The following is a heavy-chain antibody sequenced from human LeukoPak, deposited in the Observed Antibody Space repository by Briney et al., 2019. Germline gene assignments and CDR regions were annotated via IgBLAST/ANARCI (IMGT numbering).Heavy chain of an antibody. J-gene: IGHJ4*02. CDR2: IYSGGST. D-gene: IGHD6-19*01. Sequence: GGSVRLSCAASGFTVSSNYMSWVRQAPGKGLEWVSVIYSGGSTYYADSVKGRFTISRDNSKNTLYLQMNSLRAEDTAVYYCARGAGYSSGWYGGYFDYWGQGTLVTVSS. CDR3: ARGAGYSSGWYGGYFDY. CDR1: GFTVSSNY. V-gene: IGHV3-53*05.